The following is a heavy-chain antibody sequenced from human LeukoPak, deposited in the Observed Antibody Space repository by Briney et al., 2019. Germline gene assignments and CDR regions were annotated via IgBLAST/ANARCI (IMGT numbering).Heavy chain of an antibody. Sequence: GGSLRLSCAASGFTFSDYYMSWIRQAPGKGLEWVSYISGRENTIYYADPMKGRFTISRDSAKNSLYLQMNSLRADDTAAYYCARVPRYGSGSYYSLDHWGQGTLVTVSS. D-gene: IGHD3-10*01. V-gene: IGHV3-11*01. J-gene: IGHJ4*02. CDR3: ARVPRYGSGSYYSLDH. CDR1: GFTFSDYY. CDR2: ISGRENTI.